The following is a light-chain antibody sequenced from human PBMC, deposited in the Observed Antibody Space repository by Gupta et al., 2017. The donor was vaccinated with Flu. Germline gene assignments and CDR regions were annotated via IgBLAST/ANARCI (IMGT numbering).Light chain of an antibody. J-gene: IGKJ4*01. CDR1: QSVSSK. Sequence: PGTLSVSPGERATLSCRASQSVSSKLAWYQQKRGQAPRLLIYGASTRASGIPARFSGSGSGTEFTLTISSLQSEDFAVYHCQQYNDWPLSFGGGTXVEIK. CDR2: GAS. V-gene: IGKV3-15*01. CDR3: QQYNDWPLS.